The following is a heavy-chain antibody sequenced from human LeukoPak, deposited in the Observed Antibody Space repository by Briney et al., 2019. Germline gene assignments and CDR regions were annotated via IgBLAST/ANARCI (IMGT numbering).Heavy chain of an antibody. CDR2: INPNSGGT. V-gene: IGHV1-2*02. CDR3: ARVRLGELLEDY. J-gene: IGHJ4*02. D-gene: IGHD1-26*01. CDR1: GYTFTGYY. Sequence: ASVKVSRKASGYTFTGYYMHWVRQAPGQGLEWMGWINPNSGGTNYAQKFQGRVTMTRDTSISTAYMELSRLRSDDTAVYYCARVRLGELLEDYWGQGTLVTVSS.